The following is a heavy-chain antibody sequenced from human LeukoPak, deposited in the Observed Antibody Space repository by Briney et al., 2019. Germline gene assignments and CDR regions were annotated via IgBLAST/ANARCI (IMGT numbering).Heavy chain of an antibody. V-gene: IGHV1-69*05. Sequence: GSSVKVSCKASGGTFSSYAISWVRQAPGQGLEWMGGIIPIFGTANYAQKFQGRVTITTDESTSTAYMELSSLRSEDTAVYYCARGVVVPAAGNYYYYMDVWGKGTTVTVSS. D-gene: IGHD2-2*01. CDR1: GGTFSSYA. CDR2: IIPIFGTA. CDR3: ARGVVVPAAGNYYYYMDV. J-gene: IGHJ6*03.